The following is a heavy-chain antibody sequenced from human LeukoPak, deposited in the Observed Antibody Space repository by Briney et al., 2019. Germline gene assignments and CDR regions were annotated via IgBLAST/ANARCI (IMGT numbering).Heavy chain of an antibody. V-gene: IGHV1-69*05. CDR3: AVGDPFNYYMDR. CDR1: GGTFSNYA. J-gene: IGHJ6*03. Sequence: GASVKVSCKASGGTFSNYAISWVRQAPGQGLEWMGGLIPLYGATNYTQRFQGRITITTDESTTTAYMELSSLRSEDTAVYFCAVGDPFNYYMDRWGKGTTVTVFS. CDR2: LIPLYGAT. D-gene: IGHD4-17*01.